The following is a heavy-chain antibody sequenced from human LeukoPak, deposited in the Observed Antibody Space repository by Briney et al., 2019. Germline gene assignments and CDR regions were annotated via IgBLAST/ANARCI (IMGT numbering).Heavy chain of an antibody. CDR3: ARMVRGVIAQTGGWAFDI. CDR2: IRYDGSNK. J-gene: IGHJ3*02. Sequence: GGSLRLSCAASGFTFSSYGMHWVRQAPGKGLEWVAFIRYDGSNKYYADSVKGRFTISRDNSKNTLYLQMNSLRAEDTAVYYCARMVRGVIAQTGGWAFDIWGQGTMVTVSS. V-gene: IGHV3-30*02. D-gene: IGHD3-10*01. CDR1: GFTFSSYG.